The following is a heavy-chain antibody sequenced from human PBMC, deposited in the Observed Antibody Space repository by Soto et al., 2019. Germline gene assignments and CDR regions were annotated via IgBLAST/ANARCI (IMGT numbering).Heavy chain of an antibody. Sequence: PSETLSLTCAVSGGSISSSNWWSWVRQPPGKGLEWIGEIYHSGSTNYNPSLKSRVTISVDKSKNQFSLKLSSVTAADTAVYYCARESGHDYGDYNYWGQGTLVTVS. CDR3: ARESGHDYGDYNY. D-gene: IGHD4-17*01. V-gene: IGHV4-4*02. CDR2: IYHSGST. J-gene: IGHJ4*02. CDR1: GGSISSSNW.